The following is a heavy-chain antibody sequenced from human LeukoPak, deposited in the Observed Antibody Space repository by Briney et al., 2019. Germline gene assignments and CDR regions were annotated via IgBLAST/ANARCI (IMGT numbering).Heavy chain of an antibody. CDR3: ARSEYSYGADAFDI. CDR2: IYYSGST. D-gene: IGHD5-18*01. CDR1: GGSFSGSY. V-gene: IGHV4-59*01. J-gene: IGHJ3*02. Sequence: PSETLSLTCAVYGGSFSGSYGSWIRQPPGKGLEWIGYIYYSGSTNYNPSLKSRVTISLDTSKNQFSLRLSSVTAADTAVYYCARSEYSYGADAFDIWGQGTMVTVSS.